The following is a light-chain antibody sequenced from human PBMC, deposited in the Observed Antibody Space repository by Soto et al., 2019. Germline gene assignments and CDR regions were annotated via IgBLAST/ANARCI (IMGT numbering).Light chain of an antibody. V-gene: IGKV1-5*01. J-gene: IGKJ5*01. Sequence: DIQMTQSPSTLSASVGDRVTITCRASQSVTTWLAWYLQKPGKAPNLLIYDASYLESGVHSRFSGSGSGTEFTLTIRSLQPDDFATYYCKQYNTFPITFGQGTRLDIK. CDR3: KQYNTFPIT. CDR2: DAS. CDR1: QSVTTW.